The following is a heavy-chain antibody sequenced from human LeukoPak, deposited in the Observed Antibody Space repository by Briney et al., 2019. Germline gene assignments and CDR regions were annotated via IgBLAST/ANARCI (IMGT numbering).Heavy chain of an antibody. Sequence: GGSLRLSCAASGFSFKDAWMSWVRQAPGKGLEWVARIKSKSDGGTIDYAAPVKGRFIISRDDSKNTVSLQMNSLKSEDTAVYYCIALSLGWEPRGYWGQGTLVTVSS. J-gene: IGHJ4*02. D-gene: IGHD1-26*01. CDR1: GFSFKDAW. V-gene: IGHV3-15*01. CDR2: IKSKSDGGTI. CDR3: IALSLGWEPRGY.